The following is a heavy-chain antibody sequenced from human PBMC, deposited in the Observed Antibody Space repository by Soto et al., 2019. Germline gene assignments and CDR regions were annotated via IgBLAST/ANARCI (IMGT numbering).Heavy chain of an antibody. Sequence: QVQLVQSGAGVKKPGSSVTVSCKASGGTFVSSAISWVRQAPGQGLGWMGGSIPIFPTPDSAKQFQGRVTITAEEAKSTVYMALTSLTSEDRAVYYCAPDKDRLQLGRNDYYAMDLWGQGTTVTVSS. CDR1: GGTFVSSA. J-gene: IGHJ6*02. V-gene: IGHV1-69*12. CDR2: SIPIFPTP. CDR3: APDKDRLQLGRNDYYAMDL. D-gene: IGHD5-12*01.